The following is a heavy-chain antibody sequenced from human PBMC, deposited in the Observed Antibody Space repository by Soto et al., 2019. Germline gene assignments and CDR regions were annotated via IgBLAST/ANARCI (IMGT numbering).Heavy chain of an antibody. CDR1: GGSISSYY. D-gene: IGHD3-10*01. CDR2: IYYSGST. CDR3: ARVDGSIYGGMDV. V-gene: IGHV4-59*01. Sequence: QVQLQESGPGLVKPSETLSLTCTVSGGSISSYYWSWIRQPPGKGLEWIGYIYYSGSTNYNPSLKSRVTISVDTSKNQFSLKLSSVTAADTAVYYCARVDGSIYGGMDVWGQGTTVTVSS. J-gene: IGHJ6*02.